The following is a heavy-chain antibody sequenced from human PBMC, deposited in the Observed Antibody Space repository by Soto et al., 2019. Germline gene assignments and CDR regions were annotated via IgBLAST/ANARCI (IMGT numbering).Heavy chain of an antibody. Sequence: QITLKESGPTLVRPTQTLTLTCSLSGFSITTSGVGVGWVRQPPGKALEWLAFTYWDDDNRYNPSLRPRLSTAKDTYRNQVVLTMTNMDPEDIATYYCSHRVTVMSTGNYGAFDFWGQGALVTVPS. CDR2: TYWDDDN. V-gene: IGHV2-5*02. CDR3: SHRVTVMSTGNYGAFDF. J-gene: IGHJ3*01. CDR1: GFSITTSGVG. D-gene: IGHD3-16*01.